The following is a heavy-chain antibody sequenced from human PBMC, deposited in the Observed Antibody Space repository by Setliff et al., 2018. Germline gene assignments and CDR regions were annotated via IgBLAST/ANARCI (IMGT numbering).Heavy chain of an antibody. CDR2: IRNDGATT. CDR3: ARDNNYYDRSGYYSGHDV. J-gene: IGHJ4*03. CDR1: GFSFSGSA. V-gene: IGHV3-48*03. Sequence: PGGSLRLSCAASGFSFSGSAVYWVRQAPGKGLEWLSNIRNDGATTSYADSVKGRFTISRDNAKKSLSLQMNSLRAEDTAVYYCARDNNYYDRSGYYSGHDVWGQGILVTVSS. D-gene: IGHD3-22*01.